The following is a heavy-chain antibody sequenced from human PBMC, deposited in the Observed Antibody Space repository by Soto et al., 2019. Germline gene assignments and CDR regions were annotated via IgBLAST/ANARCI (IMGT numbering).Heavy chain of an antibody. J-gene: IGHJ4*02. CDR3: ARERLAYCSGGSCYTKSSLDY. CDR1: GGSFSGYY. CDR2: INHSGST. D-gene: IGHD2-15*01. V-gene: IGHV4-34*01. Sequence: PSETLSLTCAVYGGSFSGYYWSWIRQPPGKGLEWIGEINHSGSTNYNPSLKSRVTISVDTSKNQFSLKLSSVTAADTAVYYCARERLAYCSGGSCYTKSSLDYWGQGTLVTVS.